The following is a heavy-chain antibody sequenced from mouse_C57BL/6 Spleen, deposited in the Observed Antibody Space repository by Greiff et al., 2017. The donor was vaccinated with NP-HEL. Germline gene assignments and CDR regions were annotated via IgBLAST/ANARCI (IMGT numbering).Heavy chain of an antibody. D-gene: IGHD2-3*01. J-gene: IGHJ4*01. CDR1: GYTFTSYW. CDR3: ARCGYYNYYAMDY. CDR2: IDPSDSYT. V-gene: IGHV1-50*01. Sequence: VQLQQPGAELVKPGASVKLSCKASGYTFTSYWMQWVKQRPGQGLEWIGEIDPSDSYTNYNQKFKGKATLTVDTSSSTAYMQLSSLTSEDSAVYYCARCGYYNYYAMDYWGQVTSVTVSS.